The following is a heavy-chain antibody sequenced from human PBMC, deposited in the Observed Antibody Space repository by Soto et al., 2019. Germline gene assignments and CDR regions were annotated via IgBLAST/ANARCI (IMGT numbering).Heavy chain of an antibody. Sequence: QVQLVESGGGVVQPGRSLRLSCAASGFTFSSYGMHWVRHAPGKGLEWVAVISYDGSNKYYADSVKGRFTISRDNSKNTLYLQMNSLRAEDTAVYYCAKETYSGPLDYWGQGTLVTVSS. V-gene: IGHV3-30*18. CDR1: GFTFSSYG. CDR2: ISYDGSNK. D-gene: IGHD2-15*01. J-gene: IGHJ4*02. CDR3: AKETYSGPLDY.